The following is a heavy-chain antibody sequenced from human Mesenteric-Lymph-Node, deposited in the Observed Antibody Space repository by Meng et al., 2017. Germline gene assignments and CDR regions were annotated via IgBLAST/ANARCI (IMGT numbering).Heavy chain of an antibody. CDR3: AREWVERGGSYSPFDY. V-gene: IGHV1-2*02. CDR1: GYTFTGYY. D-gene: IGHD1-26*01. J-gene: IGHJ4*02. Sequence: ASVKVSCKASGYTFTGYYMHWVRQAPGQGLEWMEWINPNSGGTNYAQKFQGRVTMTRDTSISTAYMELSRLRSDDTAVYYCAREWVERGGSYSPFDYWGQGTLVTVSS. CDR2: INPNSGGT.